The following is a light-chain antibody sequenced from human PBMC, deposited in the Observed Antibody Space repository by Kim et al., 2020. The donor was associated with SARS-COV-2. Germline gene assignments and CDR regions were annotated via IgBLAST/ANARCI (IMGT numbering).Light chain of an antibody. CDR2: EVS. J-gene: IGLJ1*01. CDR1: SSDVGSYTH. CDR3: CSYAVSITFV. V-gene: IGLV2-23*02. Sequence: GQSITISCTGTSSDVGSYTHVSGYHQHPGKAPKLMIYEVSERPSGVSNRFSGSKSGNTASLTISGLQAEDEADYYCCSYAVSITFVFGTGTKVTVL.